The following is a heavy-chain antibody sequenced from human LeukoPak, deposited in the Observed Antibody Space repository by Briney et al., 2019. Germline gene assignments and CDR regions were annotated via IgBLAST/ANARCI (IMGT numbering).Heavy chain of an antibody. CDR1: GFTFSRYD. Sequence: GGSLRLSCAASGFTFSRYDMSWVRQAPGKGLEWVSAISGGGLPTYYADSVKGRFTVPRDDLKNMLYLQLNSLTAEDTAVYYCARGIALAGTRPGWFDPWGQGILVTVSS. D-gene: IGHD6-19*01. CDR3: ARGIALAGTRPGWFDP. CDR2: ISGGGLPT. V-gene: IGHV3-23*01. J-gene: IGHJ5*02.